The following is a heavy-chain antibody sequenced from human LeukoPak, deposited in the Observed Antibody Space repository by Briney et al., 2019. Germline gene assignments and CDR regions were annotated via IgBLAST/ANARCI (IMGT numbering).Heavy chain of an antibody. J-gene: IGHJ4*02. Sequence: GGSLRLSCAASGFTFNNYWMNWVRQAPGKGLEWVATIKRDGSETYYVDSVRGRFTISRDSAKNSLYLQMNSLRAEDTAVYYCASLIVAISPTFDYWGQGTLVTVSS. D-gene: IGHD5-12*01. CDR1: GFTFNNYW. CDR2: IKRDGSET. CDR3: ASLIVAISPTFDY. V-gene: IGHV3-7*01.